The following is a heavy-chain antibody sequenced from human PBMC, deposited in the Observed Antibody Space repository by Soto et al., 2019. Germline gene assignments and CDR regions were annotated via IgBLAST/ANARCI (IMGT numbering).Heavy chain of an antibody. J-gene: IGHJ4*02. Sequence: QVQLQESGPGLVKPSQTLSLTCTVSGGSISSGGYYWSWIRQHPGKGLEWIGYIYYSGSTYYNPSLKSRVTISVDTSKNQFSLKLGSVTAADTAVYYCASRVTIFGVDQYYFDYWGQGTLVTVSS. D-gene: IGHD3-3*01. CDR1: GGSISSGGYY. CDR2: IYYSGST. CDR3: ASRVTIFGVDQYYFDY. V-gene: IGHV4-31*03.